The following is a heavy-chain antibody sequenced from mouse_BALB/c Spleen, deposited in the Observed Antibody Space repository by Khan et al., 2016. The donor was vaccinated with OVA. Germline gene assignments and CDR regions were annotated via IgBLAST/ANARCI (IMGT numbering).Heavy chain of an antibody. CDR1: GFTFSTYG. Sequence: EVRLVESGGDVVKPGGSLKLSCAASGFTFSTYGMSWVRQTPDKRLEWVANVSTGGHYTYYPDTVKGRVTISRDNAKNTLYMQMSSLKSEDTSMFYCARLAYYYDREGFAYWGQGTLVTVSA. CDR2: VSTGGHYT. V-gene: IGHV5-6*01. CDR3: ARLAYYYDREGFAY. J-gene: IGHJ3*01. D-gene: IGHD1-1*01.